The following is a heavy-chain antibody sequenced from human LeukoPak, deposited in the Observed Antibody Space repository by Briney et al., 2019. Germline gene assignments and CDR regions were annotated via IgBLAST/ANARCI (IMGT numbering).Heavy chain of an antibody. V-gene: IGHV4-59*02. CDR3: AIMGSAYGNAFDV. CDR2: YYYGGST. D-gene: IGHD1-1*01. J-gene: IGHJ3*01. Sequence: KPSETLSLTCAVSGGSVNSHFCSWVRHSPGKELEWIGYYYYGGSTLYNPSLSSRVTISVDTSKNHFSLRLNSVTAADTGVYYCAIMGSAYGNAFDVWGQGTMVTVSP. CDR1: GGSVNSHF.